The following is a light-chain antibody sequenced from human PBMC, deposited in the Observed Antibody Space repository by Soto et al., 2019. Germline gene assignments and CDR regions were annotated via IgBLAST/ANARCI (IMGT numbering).Light chain of an antibody. V-gene: IGKV3-15*01. CDR2: GAS. Sequence: EIVMTQSPATLSVSPGERATLSCRASQSVSSNLAWYQQKPGQAPRLLIYGASTRATGIPATFSGSGSGTEFTLTISSLQSEDFAVYYCQQYNNWPHTFGQGIKLEIK. CDR1: QSVSSN. CDR3: QQYNNWPHT. J-gene: IGKJ2*01.